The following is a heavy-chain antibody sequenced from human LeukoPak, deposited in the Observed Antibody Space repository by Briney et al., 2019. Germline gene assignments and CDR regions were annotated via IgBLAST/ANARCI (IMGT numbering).Heavy chain of an antibody. CDR3: AREDYYDSSGYLFDY. Sequence: GGSLRLSCAASGFTFSSYAMHWVRQAPGKGLEWVAVISYDGSNKYYADSAKGRFTISRDNAKNSLYLQMNSLRAEDTAVYYCAREDYYDSSGYLFDYWGQGTLVTVSS. CDR2: ISYDGSNK. D-gene: IGHD3-22*01. CDR1: GFTFSSYA. J-gene: IGHJ4*02. V-gene: IGHV3-30-3*01.